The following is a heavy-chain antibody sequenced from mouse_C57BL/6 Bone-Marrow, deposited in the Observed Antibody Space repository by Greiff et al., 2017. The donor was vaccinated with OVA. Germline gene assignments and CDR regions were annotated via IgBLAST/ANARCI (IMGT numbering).Heavy chain of an antibody. J-gene: IGHJ2*01. Sequence: QVQLQQPGAELVKPGASVKLSCKASGYTFTSSWMHWVKQRPGQGLEWIGMIHPNSGSTNYNEKFKSKATLTVDKSSSTAYMQISSLTSEDSAVYYCARLRGHFDDWGQGTTLTVSS. CDR3: ARLRGHFDD. CDR1: GYTFTSSW. V-gene: IGHV1-64*01. CDR2: IHPNSGST.